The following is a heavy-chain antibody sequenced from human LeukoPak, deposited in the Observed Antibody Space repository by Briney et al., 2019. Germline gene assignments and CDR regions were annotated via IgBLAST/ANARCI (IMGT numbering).Heavy chain of an antibody. CDR3: ARGGDSNLFDY. D-gene: IGHD2-21*01. CDR2: IYHSGST. J-gene: IGHJ4*02. CDR1: GYSISSGYY. Sequence: KPSETLSLTCTVSGYSISSGYYWGWIRQPPGKGLEWIGSIYHSGSTYYNPSLKSRVTISVDTSKNQFSLKLSSVTAADTAVYYCARGGDSNLFDYWGQGTLVTVSS. V-gene: IGHV4-38-2*02.